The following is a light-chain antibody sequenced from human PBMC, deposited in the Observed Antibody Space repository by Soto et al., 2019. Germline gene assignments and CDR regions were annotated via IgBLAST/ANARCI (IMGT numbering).Light chain of an antibody. CDR2: AAS. CDR3: QQSYSTTSIT. J-gene: IGKJ5*01. CDR1: QNIGTY. V-gene: IGKV1-39*01. Sequence: DVQMTQFPSSLSASVGDRVTITCRASQNIGTYVNWYQHKPGKAPKLLRYAASTLQSAVPSRFSGRGSGTDFTLTISRLQSEDLATYYCQQSYSTTSITFGRGTLLEI.